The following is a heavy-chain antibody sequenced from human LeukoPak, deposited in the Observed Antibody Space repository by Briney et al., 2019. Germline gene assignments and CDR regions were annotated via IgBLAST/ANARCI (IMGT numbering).Heavy chain of an antibody. Sequence: PGGSLRLSCAASGFTFSSYWMSWVRQAPGKGLEWVANIKQDGSEKYYVDSVKGRFTISRDNAKNSLYLQMNSLRAEDTAVYYCACYNRDLSRYYDILTGYPQAHMDVWGKGTTVTVSS. V-gene: IGHV3-7*01. D-gene: IGHD3-9*01. CDR2: IKQDGSEK. CDR3: ACYNRDLSRYYDILTGYPQAHMDV. CDR1: GFTFSSYW. J-gene: IGHJ6*03.